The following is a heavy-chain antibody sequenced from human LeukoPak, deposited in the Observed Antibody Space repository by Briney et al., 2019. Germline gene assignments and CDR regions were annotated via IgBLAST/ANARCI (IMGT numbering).Heavy chain of an antibody. V-gene: IGHV1-46*01. D-gene: IGHD3-3*01. CDR2: INPSGSST. CDR1: GFRFTSYY. J-gene: IGHJ4*02. CDR3: ASAITIYGVVDY. Sequence: ASVKVSCKASGFRFTSYYMHWVRQAPGQGLEWMGLINPSGSSTSYTQKFQGRVTMTRDMSTSTVNLELNSLRSEYTAVYYCASAITIYGVVDYWGQGTLVTVSS.